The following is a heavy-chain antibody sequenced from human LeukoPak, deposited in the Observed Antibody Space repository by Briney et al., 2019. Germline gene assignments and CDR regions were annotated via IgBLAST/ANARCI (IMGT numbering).Heavy chain of an antibody. Sequence: SETLSLTCTVSGASIRSYYWSWIRQTPGKGLEWIGYIYDNANTNYNPSLTSRVIMSVDTSKNQFSLNLTSVTAADTAVYYCARDSGEYFYDSSGYYYKYWGQGTLVTVSS. J-gene: IGHJ4*02. CDR1: GASIRSYY. CDR2: IYDNANT. V-gene: IGHV4-59*01. D-gene: IGHD3-22*01. CDR3: ARDSGEYFYDSSGYYYKY.